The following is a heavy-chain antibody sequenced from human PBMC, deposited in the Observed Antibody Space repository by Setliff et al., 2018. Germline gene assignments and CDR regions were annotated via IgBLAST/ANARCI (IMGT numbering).Heavy chain of an antibody. CDR2: FDHSGTT. CDR1: GASFSNYY. D-gene: IGHD3-10*01. J-gene: IGHJ1*01. V-gene: IGHV4-34*01. CDR3: ARVDFTMLQGVLGQ. Sequence: SETLSLTCTVYGASFSNYYWGWVRQPPEERLEWIAEFDHSGTTKYNPSLMGRVTISVDTSKNQFSLRLSSVTAADTAVYYCARVDFTMLQGVLGQWGQGTQVTVSS.